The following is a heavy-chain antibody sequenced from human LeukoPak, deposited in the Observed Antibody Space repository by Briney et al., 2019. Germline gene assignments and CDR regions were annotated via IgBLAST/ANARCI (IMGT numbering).Heavy chain of an antibody. CDR3: ARGVSWLRGVIPAGDYYYYGMDV. CDR2: IYTGGST. Sequence: SETLSLTCTVSGGSISSYYWSWIRQPAGKGLEWIGRIYTGGSTNYNPPLKSRVTMSVDTSKNQFSLKLSSVTAADTAVYYCARGVSWLRGVIPAGDYYYYGMDVWGQGTTVTVSS. V-gene: IGHV4-4*07. J-gene: IGHJ6*02. CDR1: GGSISSYY. D-gene: IGHD3-10*01.